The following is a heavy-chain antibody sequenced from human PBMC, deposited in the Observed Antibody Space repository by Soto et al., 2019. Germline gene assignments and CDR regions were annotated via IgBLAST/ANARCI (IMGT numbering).Heavy chain of an antibody. V-gene: IGHV4-59*08. Sequence: TSETLSLTCSVSADSISDFYCSWMRQSPGKGLEWIGYVHYSGSTNYNPSLKSRVTISVDTSKKQFSLKLSSVTAADTAVYYCARHRPRTSAFDYWGQGTLVTVS. CDR2: VHYSGST. J-gene: IGHJ4*02. D-gene: IGHD2-2*01. CDR1: ADSISDFY. CDR3: ARHRPRTSAFDY.